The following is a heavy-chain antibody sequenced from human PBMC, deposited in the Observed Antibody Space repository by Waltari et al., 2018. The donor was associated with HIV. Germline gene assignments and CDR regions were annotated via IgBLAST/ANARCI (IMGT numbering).Heavy chain of an antibody. CDR3: ARGDSQPPTYPYDMDV. CDR1: GDSISTSHYY. J-gene: IGHJ6*02. D-gene: IGHD3-10*01. CDR2: VFYTGTA. Sequence: QLQLQESGPGLVRPSETLSLTCTVSGDSISTSHYYWAWVRQSPGKGLEWIGNVFYTGTAYYNPSLKSRITISVDTSKNQFALNLASVTAADTGVYYCARGDSQPPTYPYDMDVWGQGTTVTVSS. V-gene: IGHV4-39*01.